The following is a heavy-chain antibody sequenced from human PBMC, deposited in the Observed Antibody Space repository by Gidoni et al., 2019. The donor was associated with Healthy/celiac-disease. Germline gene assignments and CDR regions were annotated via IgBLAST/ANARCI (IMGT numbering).Heavy chain of an antibody. CDR1: GGTFSSYA. J-gene: IGHJ6*02. V-gene: IGHV1-69*04. D-gene: IGHD2-15*01. CDR3: ASIVVVVAAQGYYYYYGMDV. CDR2: IIPILGIA. Sequence: QVQLVQSGAEVKKPGSSVKVSCKASGGTFSSYAISWVRQAPGQGLEWMGRIIPILGIANYAQKFQGRVTITADKSTSTAYMELSSLRSEDTAVYYCASIVVVVAAQGYYYYYGMDVWGQGTTVTVSS.